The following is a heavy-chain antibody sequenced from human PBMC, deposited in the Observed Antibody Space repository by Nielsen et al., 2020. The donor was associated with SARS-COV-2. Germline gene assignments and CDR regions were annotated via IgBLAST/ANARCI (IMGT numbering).Heavy chain of an antibody. D-gene: IGHD3-10*01. Sequence: GESLKISCAASGFTSSSYAMSWVRQAPGKGLEWVSAISGSGGSTYYADSVKGRFTISRDNSKNTLYLQMNSLRAEDTAVYYCAKAGSDAFDIWGQGTMVTVSS. CDR1: GFTSSSYA. V-gene: IGHV3-23*01. CDR3: AKAGSDAFDI. J-gene: IGHJ3*02. CDR2: ISGSGGST.